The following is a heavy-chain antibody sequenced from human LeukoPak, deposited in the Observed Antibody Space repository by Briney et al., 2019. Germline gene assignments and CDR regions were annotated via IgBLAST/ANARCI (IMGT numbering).Heavy chain of an antibody. D-gene: IGHD1-26*01. CDR3: AIPVGASPFDY. V-gene: IGHV1-8*03. J-gene: IGHJ4*02. Sequence: GASVKVSCKASGYTFTSYDINWVRQATGQGLEWMGWMNPNSGNTGYAQKFQGRVTITRNTSIGTAYMELSSLRSEDTAVYYCAIPVGASPFDYWGQGTLVTVSS. CDR2: MNPNSGNT. CDR1: GYTFTSYD.